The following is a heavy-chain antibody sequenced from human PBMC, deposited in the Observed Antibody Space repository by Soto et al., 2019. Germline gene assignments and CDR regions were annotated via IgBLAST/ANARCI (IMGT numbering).Heavy chain of an antibody. D-gene: IGHD3-22*01. V-gene: IGHV3-23*01. CDR1: GFTFSSYA. CDR3: AICPNSSGSDDAFDI. J-gene: IGHJ3*02. CDR2: ISGSGGST. Sequence: HPGGSLRLSCAASGFTFSSYAMSWVRQAPGKGLEWVSAISGSGGSTYYADSVKGRFTISRDNSKNTLYLQMNSLRAEDTAVYYSAICPNSSGSDDAFDIWGQGTMVTVSS.